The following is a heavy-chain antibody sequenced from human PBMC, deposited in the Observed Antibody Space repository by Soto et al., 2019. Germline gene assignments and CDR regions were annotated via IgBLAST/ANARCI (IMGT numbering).Heavy chain of an antibody. Sequence: GGSLRLSCAASGFTFSSYDMHWVRQATGKXLEWVSAIGTAGDTYYAGSVKGRFTISRENAKNSLYLQMNSLRAGDTAVYYCAIPNLRGYYDSSGYYPDDAFDIWGQGTMGT. J-gene: IGHJ3*02. CDR3: AIPNLRGYYDSSGYYPDDAFDI. CDR2: IGTAGDT. CDR1: GFTFSSYD. D-gene: IGHD3-22*01. V-gene: IGHV3-13*01.